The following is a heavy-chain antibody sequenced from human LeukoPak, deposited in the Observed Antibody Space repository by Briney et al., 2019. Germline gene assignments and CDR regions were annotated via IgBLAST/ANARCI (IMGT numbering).Heavy chain of an antibody. D-gene: IGHD2-15*01. V-gene: IGHV4-34*01. CDR3: ARGPLGYCSGGSCYDY. Sequence: SETLSLSCSVYGGCFSGYYWSLVRHPPLKGLEWIGEINHSGSTNYNPSLKSRVTISVDTSKNQFSLKLSSVTAADTAVYYCARGPLGYCSGGSCYDYWGQGTLVTASS. CDR1: GGCFSGYY. CDR2: INHSGST. J-gene: IGHJ4*02.